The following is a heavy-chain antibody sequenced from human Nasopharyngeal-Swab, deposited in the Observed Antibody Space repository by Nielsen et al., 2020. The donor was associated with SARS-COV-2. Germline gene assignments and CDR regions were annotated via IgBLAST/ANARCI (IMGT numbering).Heavy chain of an antibody. J-gene: IGHJ4*02. CDR1: GYTFIGYY. V-gene: IGHV1-2*06. CDR3: TRDRGSGYFDS. D-gene: IGHD3-3*01. CDR2: FNPNSGGT. Sequence: ASVQVSCKPSGYTFIGYYIHWVRQAPAQGLEWMGRFNPNSGGTNYAQELQGRVTMTGDTSISTAYMELSRVRSDDTAMYYCTRDRGSGYFDSWGQGTLVIVSS.